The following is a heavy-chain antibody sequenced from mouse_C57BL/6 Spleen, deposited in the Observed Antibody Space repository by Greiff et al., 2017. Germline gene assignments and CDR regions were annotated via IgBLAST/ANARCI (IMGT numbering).Heavy chain of an antibody. V-gene: IGHV1-55*01. Sequence: QVQLQQPGAELVKPGASVKMSCKASGYTFTSYWITWVKQRPGQGLEWIGDIYPGSGSTNYNEKFKSKATLTVDTSSSTAYLQLSSLTSEDSAVYYCAREYGSSLYYAMDYWGQGTSVTVSS. CDR1: GYTFTSYW. J-gene: IGHJ4*01. CDR3: AREYGSSLYYAMDY. CDR2: IYPGSGST. D-gene: IGHD1-1*01.